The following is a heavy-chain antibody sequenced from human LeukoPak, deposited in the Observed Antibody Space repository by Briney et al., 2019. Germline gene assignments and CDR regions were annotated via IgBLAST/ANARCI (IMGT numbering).Heavy chain of an antibody. CDR3: ARVPYCSSTSCYDPYFDC. V-gene: IGHV4-59*08. D-gene: IGHD2-2*01. CDR1: GGSISSYY. Sequence: SETLSLTCTVSGGSISSYYWSWIRQPPGRGLEWIGYMHHSGSTSYNPSLKSRVTISLDTSKNQLSLRLSSVTAADTAVYYCARVPYCSSTSCYDPYFDCWGQGTLVTVSS. CDR2: MHHSGST. J-gene: IGHJ4*02.